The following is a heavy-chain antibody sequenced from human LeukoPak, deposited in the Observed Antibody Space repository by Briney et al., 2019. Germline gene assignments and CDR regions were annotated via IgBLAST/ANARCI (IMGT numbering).Heavy chain of an antibody. J-gene: IGHJ4*02. D-gene: IGHD2-15*01. CDR1: GGSISSYY. V-gene: IGHV4-4*07. CDR3: ARVGSCNSGGCYFRLFDY. CDR2: IYTSGST. Sequence: PSETLSLTCTVSGGSISSYYWSWIRQPAGKGLEWIGRIYTSGSTNYNPSLKSRVTMSVDTSKNQFSLKLSSVTAADTAVYYCARVGSCNSGGCYFRLFDYWGQGTLVTVSS.